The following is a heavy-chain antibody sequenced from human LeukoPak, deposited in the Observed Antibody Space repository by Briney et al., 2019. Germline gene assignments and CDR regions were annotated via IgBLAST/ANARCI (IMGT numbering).Heavy chain of an antibody. V-gene: IGHV3-30-3*01. Sequence: PGRSLRLSCAASGFTFSSYAMHWVRQAPGKGLEWVAVISYDGSNKYYADSVKGRFTISRDNSKNTLYLQMNSLRAEDTAVYYCARAPDCSSTSCHLDYWGQGTLVTVSS. CDR2: ISYDGSNK. J-gene: IGHJ4*02. CDR3: ARAPDCSSTSCHLDY. D-gene: IGHD2-2*01. CDR1: GFTFSSYA.